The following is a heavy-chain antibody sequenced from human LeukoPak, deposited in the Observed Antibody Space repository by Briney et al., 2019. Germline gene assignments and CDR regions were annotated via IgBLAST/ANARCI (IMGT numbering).Heavy chain of an antibody. Sequence: ASVKVSCKASGYPFTGYYLHWVRQAPGQGLEWMLWINPNSGFTNYAQKFQGRVTMTRDTSISTAYMELSRLRSDDTAVYYCAGLADCSSSSCRSFDYWGQGTLVTVSS. D-gene: IGHD2-2*01. CDR3: AGLADCSSSSCRSFDY. CDR2: INPNSGFT. V-gene: IGHV1-2*02. CDR1: GYPFTGYY. J-gene: IGHJ4*02.